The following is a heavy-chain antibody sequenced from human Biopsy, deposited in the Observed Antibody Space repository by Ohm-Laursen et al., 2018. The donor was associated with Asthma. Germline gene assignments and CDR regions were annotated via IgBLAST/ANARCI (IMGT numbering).Heavy chain of an antibody. J-gene: IGHJ4*02. Sequence: ASVKVSCKISGYSLTDLSMHWVRQAPGQGLEWMGGHGHEEGGTVNARRFQGRVTMTEDTSTDTAYMELSSLSSDDTAVYYCASDFPKDYVRYNFQFWGQGTLVTVPS. CDR2: HGHEEGGT. V-gene: IGHV1-24*01. D-gene: IGHD4-17*01. CDR3: ASDFPKDYVRYNFQF. CDR1: GYSLTDLS.